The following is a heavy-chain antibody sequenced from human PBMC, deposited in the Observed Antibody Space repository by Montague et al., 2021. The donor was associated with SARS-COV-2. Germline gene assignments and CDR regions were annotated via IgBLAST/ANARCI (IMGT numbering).Heavy chain of an antibody. D-gene: IGHD3-10*01. V-gene: IGHV4-34*01. Sequence: SETLSLTCVVSGGSLSGYYWSWIRQSPGKGPEWIGEIKYGGSTYYNPSLKSRVSRTTDTSKKQFSLKLSSVIAADTAVYYCARGFLVRRSYFGL. CDR3: ARGFLVRRSYFGL. CDR2: IKYGGST. CDR1: GGSLSGYY. J-gene: IGHJ2*01.